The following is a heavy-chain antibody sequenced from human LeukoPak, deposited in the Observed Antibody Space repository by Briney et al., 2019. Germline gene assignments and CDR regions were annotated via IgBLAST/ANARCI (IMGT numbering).Heavy chain of an antibody. D-gene: IGHD1-26*01. CDR1: GYTFTRYA. V-gene: IGHV1-3*01. CDR3: ARHPMELYFDY. CDR2: INAGNGNT. Sequence: ASVKVSCKASGYTFTRYAMYWVRQAPGQRLEWMGWINAGNGNTKYSQKFQGRVTITRDTSANTAYMELSSLRSEDTAVYYCARHPMELYFDYWGQGTLVTVSS. J-gene: IGHJ4*02.